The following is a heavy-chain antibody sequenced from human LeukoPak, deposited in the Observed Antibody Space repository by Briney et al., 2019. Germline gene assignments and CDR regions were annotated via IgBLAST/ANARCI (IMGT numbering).Heavy chain of an antibody. CDR1: GGSFSGYY. J-gene: IGHJ5*02. D-gene: IGHD3-22*01. CDR2: INHSGST. Sequence: PSETLSLTCAVYGGSFSGYYWSWIRQPPGKGLEWIGEINHSGSTNYNPSLKSRVTISVDTSKNQFSLKLSSVTAADTAVYYCARWSSNYYDSSGRRFDPWGQGTPVTVSS. V-gene: IGHV4-34*01. CDR3: ARWSSNYYDSSGRRFDP.